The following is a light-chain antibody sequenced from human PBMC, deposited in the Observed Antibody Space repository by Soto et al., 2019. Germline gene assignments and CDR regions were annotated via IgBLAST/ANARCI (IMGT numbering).Light chain of an antibody. CDR1: TSNIGAGYD. CDR2: GNS. CDR3: QSYDRSLSGYV. Sequence: QSVLTQPPSMSGAPGQRVSISCTGSTSNIGAGYDVHWYQQLPGTAPKLLIFGNSNRPSGVPDRFSGSKSATSASLAITGLQAEDEADYYFQSYDRSLSGYVFGSGTKLTVL. J-gene: IGLJ1*01. V-gene: IGLV1-40*01.